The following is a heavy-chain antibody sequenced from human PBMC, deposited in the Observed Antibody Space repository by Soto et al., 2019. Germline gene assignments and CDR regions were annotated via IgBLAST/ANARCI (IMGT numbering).Heavy chain of an antibody. V-gene: IGHV1-69*01. CDR3: AGDHCSSTSCYEDYYYGMDV. J-gene: IGHJ6*02. Sequence: QVQLVQSGAEVQKPGSSVKVSCKASGGTFSSYAISWVRQAPGQGLEWMGGIIPIFGTANYAQKFQGRVTITADESTSTAYMELSSLRSEDTAVYYCAGDHCSSTSCYEDYYYGMDVWGQGTTVTVSS. D-gene: IGHD2-2*01. CDR1: GGTFSSYA. CDR2: IIPIFGTA.